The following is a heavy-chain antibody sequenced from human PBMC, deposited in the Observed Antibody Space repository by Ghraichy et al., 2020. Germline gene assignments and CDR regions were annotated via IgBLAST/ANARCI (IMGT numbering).Heavy chain of an antibody. CDR2: ISGSGGST. J-gene: IGHJ3*02. V-gene: IGHV3-23*01. Sequence: GGSLRLSCAASGFTFSSYAMSWVRQAPGKGLEWVSAISGSGGSTYYADSVKGRFTISRDNSKNTLYLQMNSLRAEDTAVYYCAKDHYSGSYVPPDAFDIWGQGTMVTVSS. CDR1: GFTFSSYA. D-gene: IGHD1-26*01. CDR3: AKDHYSGSYVPPDAFDI.